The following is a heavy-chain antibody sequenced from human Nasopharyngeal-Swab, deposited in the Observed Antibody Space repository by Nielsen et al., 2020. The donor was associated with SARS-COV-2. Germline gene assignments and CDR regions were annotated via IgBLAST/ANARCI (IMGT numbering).Heavy chain of an antibody. V-gene: IGHV1-69*06. D-gene: IGHD3-22*01. CDR1: GGTFSSYA. CDR3: ASPPRNYYDSSGFS. J-gene: IGHJ4*02. CDR2: IIPIFGTA. Sequence: SVKVSCKASGGTFSSYAISWVRQAPGQGLEWMGGIIPIFGTANYAQKFQGRVTITADKSTSTAYMELSSLRSEDTAVYYCASPPRNYYDSSGFSWGQETLVTVSS.